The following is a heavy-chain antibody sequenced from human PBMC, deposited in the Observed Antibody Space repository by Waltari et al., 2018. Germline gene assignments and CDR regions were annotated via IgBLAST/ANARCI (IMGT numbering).Heavy chain of an antibody. CDR2: ISSSSSVI. V-gene: IGHV3-21*01. J-gene: IGHJ4*02. CDR3: VRSDYGDYVGGYY. D-gene: IGHD4-17*01. Sequence: EVQLVESGGGLVKPGGSLRLSCAASGFTFSDYTMSWVRQTPGKGLEWVSYISSSSSVIYYADSVKRRFTSSRDNAKNSLFLQMNSLRAEDTSVYYCVRSDYGDYVGGYYWGQGTVVTVSS. CDR1: GFTFSDYT.